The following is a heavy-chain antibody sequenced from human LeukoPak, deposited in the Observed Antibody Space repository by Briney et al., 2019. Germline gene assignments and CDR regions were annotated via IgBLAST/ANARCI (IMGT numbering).Heavy chain of an antibody. Sequence: SEALSLTCTVSGGSISNYYWNWIRQPPGKGLEWIGYIYYSGSTNYNPSLKSRVTISVDTSKNQFSLKLSSVTAADTAVYYCAREDYSYGPAGFDYWGQGTLVTVSS. CDR3: AREDYSYGPAGFDY. CDR1: GGSISNYY. V-gene: IGHV4-59*01. D-gene: IGHD5-18*01. J-gene: IGHJ4*02. CDR2: IYYSGST.